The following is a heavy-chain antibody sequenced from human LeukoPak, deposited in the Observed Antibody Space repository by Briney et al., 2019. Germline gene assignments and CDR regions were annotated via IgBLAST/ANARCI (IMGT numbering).Heavy chain of an antibody. CDR3: ARDNEGATGDFDY. V-gene: IGHV3-11*06. CDR1: GFTFSDYY. D-gene: IGHD1-26*01. Sequence: GGSLRLSCAASGFTFSDYYMSWIRQAPGKGLEWVPSISSSSSYIYYADSVKGRFTISRDNAKNSLYLQMNSLRAEDTAVYYCARDNEGATGDFDYWGQGTLVTVSS. J-gene: IGHJ4*02. CDR2: ISSSSSYI.